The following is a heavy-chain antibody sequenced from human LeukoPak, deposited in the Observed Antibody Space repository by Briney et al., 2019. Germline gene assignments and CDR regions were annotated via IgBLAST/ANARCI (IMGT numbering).Heavy chain of an antibody. J-gene: IGHJ4*02. D-gene: IGHD2-15*01. CDR2: IVGGGAT. Sequence: PGGSLRLSCAASGFTFSTYAMAWVRQAPGKGLEWVSTIVGGGATFYADSVKGRFTISRDNSKNTLYLQMNSLRAEDTAVYYCAKGGYCSGGSCYSPYYFDYWGQGTLVTVSS. CDR1: GFTFSTYA. CDR3: AKGGYCSGGSCYSPYYFDY. V-gene: IGHV3-23*01.